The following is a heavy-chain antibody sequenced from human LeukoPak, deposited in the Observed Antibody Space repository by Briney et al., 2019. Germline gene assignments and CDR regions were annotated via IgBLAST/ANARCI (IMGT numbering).Heavy chain of an antibody. CDR1: GGSISSYY. Sequence: KPSETLSLTCTVSGGSISSYYWSWIRQPPGKGLEWIGYIYYSGSTNYNPSLKSRATISVDTSKNQFSLKLSSVTAADTAVYYCASRTTMVRGVMRDAFDIWGQGTMVTVSS. V-gene: IGHV4-59*08. CDR3: ASRTTMVRGVMRDAFDI. CDR2: IYYSGST. J-gene: IGHJ3*02. D-gene: IGHD3-10*01.